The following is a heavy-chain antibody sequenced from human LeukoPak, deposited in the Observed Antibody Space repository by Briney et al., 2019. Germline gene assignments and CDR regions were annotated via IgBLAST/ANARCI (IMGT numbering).Heavy chain of an antibody. CDR3: ARGQGYSSSWYSLYDY. V-gene: IGHV4-4*07. Sequence: SETLSLTCTVSGGSISSYYWSWIRQPAGKGLEWIGRIYTSGSTNYNPSPKSRVTMSVDTSKNQFSLKLSSVTAADTAVYYCARGQGYSSSWYSLYDYWGQGTLVTVSS. CDR1: GGSISSYY. CDR2: IYTSGST. J-gene: IGHJ4*02. D-gene: IGHD6-13*01.